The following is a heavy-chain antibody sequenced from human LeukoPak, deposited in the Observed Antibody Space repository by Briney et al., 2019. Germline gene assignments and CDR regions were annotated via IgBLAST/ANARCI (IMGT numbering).Heavy chain of an antibody. V-gene: IGHV4-59*01. J-gene: IGHJ4*02. Sequence: SETLSLTCTVSGGSISSYYWSWIRQPPGKGLEWIGYIYYSGSTNYNPSLKSRVTISVDTSKNQSSLKLSSVTAADTAVYYCARSEAARHFDYWGQGTLVTVSS. D-gene: IGHD6-6*01. CDR3: ARSEAARHFDY. CDR2: IYYSGST. CDR1: GGSISSYY.